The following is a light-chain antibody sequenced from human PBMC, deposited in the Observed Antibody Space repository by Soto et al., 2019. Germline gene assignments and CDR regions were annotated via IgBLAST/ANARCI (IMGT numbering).Light chain of an antibody. CDR1: QSINTY. J-gene: IGKJ1*01. CDR3: QESYSVLWGT. CDR2: GAS. Sequence: DIQMTQSPSSLSASVGDRVTITCQTSQSINTYLNWYQQKPGKAPKLLIYGASSLQSGVPLRFSGSGSGTDFTLTISSLEPGDFATYYCQESYSVLWGTCGQGTKVDIK. V-gene: IGKV1-39*01.